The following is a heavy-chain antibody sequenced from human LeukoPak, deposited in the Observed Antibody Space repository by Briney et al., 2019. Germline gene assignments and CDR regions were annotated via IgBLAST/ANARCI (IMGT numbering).Heavy chain of an antibody. V-gene: IGHV3-11*04. CDR3: AREGNSSSVR. CDR2: IGSSSSSTI. D-gene: IGHD6-6*01. Sequence: PGGSLRLSCAASGFTFSDYYMSWIRQAPGKGLEWVSYIGSSSSSTIYYADSVKGRFTISRDNAKNSLYLQMNSLRAEDTAVYYCAREGNSSSVRWGQGTLVTVSS. CDR1: GFTFSDYY. J-gene: IGHJ4*02.